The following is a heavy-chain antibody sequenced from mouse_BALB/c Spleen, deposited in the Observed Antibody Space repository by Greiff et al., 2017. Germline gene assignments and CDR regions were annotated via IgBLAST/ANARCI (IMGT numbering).Heavy chain of an antibody. CDR1: GYAFTNYL. V-gene: IGHV1-54*01. J-gene: IGHJ2*01. Sequence: QVQLQQSGAELVRPGTSVTVSCKASGYAFTNYLIEWVKQRPGQGLEWIGVINPGSGGTNYNEKFKGKATLTADKSSSTAYMQLSSLTSDDSAVYFCARSGYDYDRPNCDYWGQGTTLTVSA. CDR2: INPGSGGT. D-gene: IGHD2-4*01. CDR3: ARSGYDYDRPNCDY.